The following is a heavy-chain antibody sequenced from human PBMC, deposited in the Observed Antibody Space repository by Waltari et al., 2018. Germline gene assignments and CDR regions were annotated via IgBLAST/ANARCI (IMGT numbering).Heavy chain of an antibody. CDR1: GFTFSRYD. Sequence: EVQLLESGGGLVQPGGSLGLSWAASGFTFSRYDMSWVRQAPGKGLEWVSVIGSSGRNTYYADSVKGRFTISRDDSKNTLYLQMNSLRAEDTAVYYCAKGPAARTNWFDPWGQGTLVTVSS. CDR3: AKGPAARTNWFDP. CDR2: IGSSGRNT. D-gene: IGHD2-2*01. V-gene: IGHV3-23*01. J-gene: IGHJ5*02.